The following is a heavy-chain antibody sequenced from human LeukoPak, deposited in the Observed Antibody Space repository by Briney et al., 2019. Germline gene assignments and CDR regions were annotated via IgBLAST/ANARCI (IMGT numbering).Heavy chain of an antibody. CDR1: GGSFSGYY. CDR3: AVGAAAN. V-gene: IGHV4-34*01. D-gene: IGHD6-13*01. Sequence: SETLSLTCAVYGGSFSGYYWSWIRQPPGKGLEWIGEINHSGSTNYNSSLKSRVTISVDTSKNQFSLKLSSVTAADTAVYYCAVGAAANWGQGTLVTVSS. J-gene: IGHJ4*02. CDR2: INHSGST.